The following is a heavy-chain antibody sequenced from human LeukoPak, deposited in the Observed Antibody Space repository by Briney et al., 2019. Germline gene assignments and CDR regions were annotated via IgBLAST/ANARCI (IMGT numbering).Heavy chain of an antibody. CDR3: ARDLVLSRSVGGSEKVDY. V-gene: IGHV3-21*01. J-gene: IGHJ4*02. Sequence: GGPLTLSCAASGFTFSSYSMIWVGQAPGKRLEWVSSLSTSGDYIYSLPSVTGRFTMSRDNAKNTLYLQMDSLRAEDTAVYYCARDLVLSRSVGGSEKVDYWGQGTMVTVSS. D-gene: IGHD2-15*01. CDR1: GFTFSSYS. CDR2: LSTSGDYI.